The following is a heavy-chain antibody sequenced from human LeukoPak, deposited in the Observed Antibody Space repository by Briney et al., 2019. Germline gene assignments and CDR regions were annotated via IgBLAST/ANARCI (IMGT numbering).Heavy chain of an antibody. CDR3: ASSFHTYYYDSSDYPDAFDI. Sequence: PSETLSLTCTVSGGSISSSSYYWGWIRQPPGKGLEWIGSIYYSGSTYYNPSLKSRVTISVDTSKNQFSLKLSPVTAADTAVYYCASSFHTYYYDSSDYPDAFDIWGQGTMVTVSS. CDR2: IYYSGST. CDR1: GGSISSSSYY. D-gene: IGHD3-22*01. V-gene: IGHV4-39*07. J-gene: IGHJ3*02.